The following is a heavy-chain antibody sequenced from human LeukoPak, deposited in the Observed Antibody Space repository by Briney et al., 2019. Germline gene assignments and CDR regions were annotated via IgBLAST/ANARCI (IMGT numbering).Heavy chain of an antibody. Sequence: PGGSLRLSCEASGFTFSRYGMHWVRQAPGKGLEWVSVISFDGTDKPSAGSVEGRFTISRDNSKNTLYLQMSSLRAEDTAVYYCAKDSGYSYGYDPSDFYYYGMDVWGQGTTVTVSS. D-gene: IGHD5-18*01. CDR3: AKDSGYSYGYDPSDFYYYGMDV. CDR1: GFTFSRYG. V-gene: IGHV3-30*18. CDR2: ISFDGTDK. J-gene: IGHJ6*02.